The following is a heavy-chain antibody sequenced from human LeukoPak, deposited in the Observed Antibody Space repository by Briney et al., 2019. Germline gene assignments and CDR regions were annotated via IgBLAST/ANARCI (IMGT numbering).Heavy chain of an antibody. CDR2: IYYSGST. Sequence: KPSETLSLTCTVSGGSVSSGSYYWSWLRQPPGKGLEWIGYIYYSGSTNYNPSLKSRVTISVDTSKNQFSLKLSSVTAADTAVYYCARVLSIVATVERWFDPWGQGTLVTVSS. V-gene: IGHV4-61*01. CDR1: GGSVSSGSYY. D-gene: IGHD5-12*01. CDR3: ARVLSIVATVERWFDP. J-gene: IGHJ5*02.